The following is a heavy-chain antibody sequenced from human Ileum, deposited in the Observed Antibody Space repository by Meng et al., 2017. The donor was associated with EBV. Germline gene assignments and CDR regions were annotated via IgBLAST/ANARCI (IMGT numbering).Heavy chain of an antibody. D-gene: IGHD6-19*01. V-gene: IGHV4-4*02. J-gene: IGHJ4*02. CDR2: IYHSGST. CDR1: GGSIRSSNW. Sequence: PLMRSGPGLVKPSGPLSLTCAVPGGSIRSSNWWSWVRQPPGKGLEWIGEIYHSGSTNYNPSLKSRVTMSVGKSKNQFSLNLSSVTAADTAVYYCARVGQWLPIDYWGQGTLVTASS. CDR3: ARVGQWLPIDY.